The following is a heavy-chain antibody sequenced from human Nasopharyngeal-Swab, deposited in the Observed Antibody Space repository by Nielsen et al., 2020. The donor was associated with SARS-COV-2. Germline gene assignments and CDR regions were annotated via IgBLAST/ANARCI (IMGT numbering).Heavy chain of an antibody. D-gene: IGHD5-12*01. J-gene: IGHJ4*02. Sequence: GESLKISCATSGFTFSPYTMTWVRQAPGKGLQWISYITSGNSVQYADSVRGRFTISRDNAKNSLYLQMNSLTAEDTAVYYCARERGGGYEDYWGQGTLVTVSS. V-gene: IGHV3-48*04. CDR3: ARERGGGYEDY. CDR2: ITSGNSV. CDR1: GFTFSPYT.